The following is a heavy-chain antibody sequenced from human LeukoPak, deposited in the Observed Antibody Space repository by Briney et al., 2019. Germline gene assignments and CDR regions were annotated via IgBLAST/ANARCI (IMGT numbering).Heavy chain of an antibody. Sequence: GGSLRLSCAASGFIFSNAWMTWVRQAPGKGLEWVAFIRYDGSNKYYADSVKGRFTISRDNSKNTLYLQMNSLRAEDTAVYYCAKDLGYYDSSIGYWGQGTLVTVSS. CDR2: IRYDGSNK. CDR1: GFIFSNAW. V-gene: IGHV3-30*02. CDR3: AKDLGYYDSSIGY. J-gene: IGHJ4*02. D-gene: IGHD3-22*01.